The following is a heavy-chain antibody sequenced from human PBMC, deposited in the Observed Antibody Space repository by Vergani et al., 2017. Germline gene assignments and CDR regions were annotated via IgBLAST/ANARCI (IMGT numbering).Heavy chain of an antibody. CDR3: AKTGSNYYYYGMDV. CDR2: ISYDGSNK. Sequence: VQLLESGGGVVQPGRSLRLSCAASGFTFSSYGMHWVRQAPGKGLEWVAVISYDGSNKYYADSVKGRFTISRDNSKTTLYLQMNSLRAEDTAVYYCAKTGSNYYYYGMDVWGQGTTVTVSS. D-gene: IGHD1-14*01. V-gene: IGHV3-30*18. CDR1: GFTFSSYG. J-gene: IGHJ6*02.